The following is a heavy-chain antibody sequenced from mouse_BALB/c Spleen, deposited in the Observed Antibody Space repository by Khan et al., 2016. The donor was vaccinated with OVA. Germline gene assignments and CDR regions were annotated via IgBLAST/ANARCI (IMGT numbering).Heavy chain of an antibody. CDR1: GYTFTSYW. CDR2: INPSTGYT. J-gene: IGHJ3*01. CDR3: ARRGLYGIVAY. V-gene: IGHV1-7*01. D-gene: IGHD2-1*01. Sequence: LEESGAELAKPGASVKMSCKASGYTFTSYWMHWVKQRPGQGLEWIGYINPSTGYTEYNQKFKDKATLTTDKSSSTAYMQLSSLTSEDSAGYYCARRGLYGIVAYWGQGTLVTVSA.